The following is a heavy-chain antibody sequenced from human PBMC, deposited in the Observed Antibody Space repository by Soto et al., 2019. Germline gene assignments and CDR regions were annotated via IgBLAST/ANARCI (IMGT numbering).Heavy chain of an antibody. V-gene: IGHV3-9*01. CDR2: ITWNSGNI. J-gene: IGHJ4*01. CDR1: GFTFDDYA. D-gene: IGHD2-15*01. Sequence: EVQLVESGGGLVRPGRSLRISCTASGFTFDDYAMHWVRQAPGRGLEWVSGITWNSGNIAYADSVKGRFTIARDDDNNSLYLQMNSLRPEDTALYYCVKDSYADFHRVLSTAEYFFDYWGHGTLVTVSS. CDR3: VKDSYADFHRVLSTAEYFFDY.